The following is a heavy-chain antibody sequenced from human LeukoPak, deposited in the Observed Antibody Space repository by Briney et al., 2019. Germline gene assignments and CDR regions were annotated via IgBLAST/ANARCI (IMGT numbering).Heavy chain of an antibody. D-gene: IGHD2-2*01. CDR1: GGSISSGGYY. Sequence: SQTLSLTCTVSGGSISSGGYYWTWIRQHPGKGLEWVGYGYYSGSTYYNPSLKSRVTISVDTSENQFSLKLSSVTAADTAVYYCARTYCSSISCYHYFDYWGQGTLVTVSS. J-gene: IGHJ4*02. CDR3: ARTYCSSISCYHYFDY. CDR2: GYYSGST. V-gene: IGHV4-31*03.